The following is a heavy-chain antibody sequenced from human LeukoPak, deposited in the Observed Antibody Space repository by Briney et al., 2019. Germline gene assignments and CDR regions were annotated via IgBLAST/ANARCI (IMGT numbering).Heavy chain of an antibody. J-gene: IGHJ4*02. V-gene: IGHV3-23*01. CDR3: AKVSLLWFGEFL. D-gene: IGHD3-10*01. CDR2: ISGSGGST. Sequence: GSLRLSCAASGFTFSSYAMSWVRQAPGKGLEWVSAISGSGGSTYYADSVKGRFTISRDNSKNTLYLQMNSLRAEDTAVYYCAKVSLLWFGEFLWGQGTLVTVSS. CDR1: GFTFSSYA.